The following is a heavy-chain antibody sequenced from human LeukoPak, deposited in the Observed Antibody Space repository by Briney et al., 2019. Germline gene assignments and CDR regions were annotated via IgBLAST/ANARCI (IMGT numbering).Heavy chain of an antibody. CDR3: AREDGDYGPGYYYYGMDV. D-gene: IGHD4-17*01. V-gene: IGHV3-7*01. Sequence: SGGSLRLSCAASGFTFSSHWMNWVRQAPGKGLEWVANIKQDGSEKYYVDSVKGRFTISRDNAKNSLYLQMNSLRAEDTAVYYCAREDGDYGPGYYYYGMDVWGQGTTVTVSS. CDR2: IKQDGSEK. J-gene: IGHJ6*02. CDR1: GFTFSSHW.